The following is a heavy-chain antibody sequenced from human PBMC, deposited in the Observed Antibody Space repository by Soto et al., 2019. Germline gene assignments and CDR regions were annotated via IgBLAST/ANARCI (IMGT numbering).Heavy chain of an antibody. V-gene: IGHV4-59*08. J-gene: IGHJ4*02. CDR2: IYYSGST. Sequence: SETLSLTCTVSGGSISSYYWSWIRQPPGKGLEWIGYIYYSGSTNYNPSLNSRVTISLDTSKNQFSLEVTSVTAVDTAVYYCARSSGFTNSWDYWGQGALVTVSS. D-gene: IGHD2-15*01. CDR1: GGSISSYY. CDR3: ARSSGFTNSWDY.